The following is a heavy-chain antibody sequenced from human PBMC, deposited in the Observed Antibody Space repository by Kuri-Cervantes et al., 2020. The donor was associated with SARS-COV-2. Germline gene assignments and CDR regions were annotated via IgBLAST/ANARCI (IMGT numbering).Heavy chain of an antibody. Sequence: SETLSLTCTVSGGSIISSDYYWAWVRQSPGKGLEWIGTIYYSGVTYYSPSLKSQVTISVDTSKNQFSLNLRSVTVADTGVYYCATHPKELRIVVVNWFDPWGPGTLVTVSS. CDR1: GGSIISSDYY. J-gene: IGHJ5*02. CDR3: ATHPKELRIVVVNWFDP. D-gene: IGHD3-22*01. CDR2: IYYSGVT. V-gene: IGHV4-39*01.